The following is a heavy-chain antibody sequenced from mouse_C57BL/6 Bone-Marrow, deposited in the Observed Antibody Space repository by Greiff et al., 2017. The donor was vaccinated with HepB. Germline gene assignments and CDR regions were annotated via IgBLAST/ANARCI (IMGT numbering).Heavy chain of an antibody. CDR1: GFTFSSYT. CDR3: ASSNYRFDY. D-gene: IGHD2-5*01. V-gene: IGHV5-9*01. Sequence: EVKLVESGGGLVKPGGSLKLSCAASGFTFSSYTMSWVRQTPEKRLEWVATISGGGGNTYYPDSVKGRFTISRDNAKNTLYLQMSSLRSEDTALYYCASSNYRFDYWGQGTTLTVSS. CDR2: ISGGGGNT. J-gene: IGHJ2*01.